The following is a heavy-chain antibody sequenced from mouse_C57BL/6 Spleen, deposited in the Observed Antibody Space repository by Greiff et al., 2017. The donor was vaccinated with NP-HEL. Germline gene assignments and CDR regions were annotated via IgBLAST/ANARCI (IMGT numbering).Heavy chain of an antibody. CDR2: IDPEDGET. Sequence: EVQLQQSGAELVKPGASVKLSCTASGFNIKDYYMHWVKQRTEQGLEWIGRIDPEDGETKYDPKFKGKATLTADTSSNTAYLQLSSLTAEYTAVYYWASRTTVVATDYWGQGTTLTVAS. D-gene: IGHD1-1*01. V-gene: IGHV14-2*01. CDR3: ASRTTVVATDY. CDR1: GFNIKDYY. J-gene: IGHJ2*01.